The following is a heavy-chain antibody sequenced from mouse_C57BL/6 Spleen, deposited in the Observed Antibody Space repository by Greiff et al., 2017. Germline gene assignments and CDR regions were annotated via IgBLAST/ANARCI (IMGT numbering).Heavy chain of an antibody. Sequence: QVQLQQPGAELVRPGTSVKLSCKASGYTFTSYWMHWVKQRPGQGLEWIGVIDPSDSYTNYNQKFKGKATLTVDTSSSTAYMQLSSLTSEDSAVYYCAREAYSITGDYWGQGTSVTVSS. D-gene: IGHD2-5*01. CDR3: AREAYSITGDY. J-gene: IGHJ4*01. CDR2: IDPSDSYT. V-gene: IGHV1-59*01. CDR1: GYTFTSYW.